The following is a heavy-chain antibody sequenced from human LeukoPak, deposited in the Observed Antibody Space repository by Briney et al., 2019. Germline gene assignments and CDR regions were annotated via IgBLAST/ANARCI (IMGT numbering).Heavy chain of an antibody. CDR3: TRDMTSGWSPDAFDI. CDR2: IRSKAYGGTT. J-gene: IGHJ3*02. CDR1: GFTFGDYA. D-gene: IGHD6-19*01. Sequence: GGSLRLSCTASGFTFGDYALSYFRQAPGKGLEWIGFIRSKAYGGTTEYPSSVEGRFTISRDDSKNIAYLQMNSLKTEDTGVYFCTRDMTSGWSPDAFDIWGQGTMVTVTS. V-gene: IGHV3-49*03.